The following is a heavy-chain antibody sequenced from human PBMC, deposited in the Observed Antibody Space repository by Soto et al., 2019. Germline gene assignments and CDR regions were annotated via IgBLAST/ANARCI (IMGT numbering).Heavy chain of an antibody. Sequence: LGGSLRLSCAASGFTFSSYVMHRVRQAPGKGLEWVAVISYDGSNKYYADSVKGRFTISRDNSKNTLYLQMNSLRAEDTAVYYCAKGFYSSSPPVDYWGQGALVTVSS. CDR2: ISYDGSNK. CDR1: GFTFSSYV. J-gene: IGHJ4*02. D-gene: IGHD6-6*01. CDR3: AKGFYSSSPPVDY. V-gene: IGHV3-30*18.